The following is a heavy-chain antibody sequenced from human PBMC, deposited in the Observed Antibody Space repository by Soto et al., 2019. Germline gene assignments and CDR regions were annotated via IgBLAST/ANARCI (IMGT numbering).Heavy chain of an antibody. V-gene: IGHV1-69*13. CDR2: IIPIFGTA. J-gene: IGHJ4*02. CDR1: GGTFSSYA. D-gene: IGHD2-21*02. Sequence: ASVKVSCKASGGTFSSYAISWVRQAPGQGLEWMGGIIPIFGTANYAQKFQGRVTITADESTSTAYMELSSLRSEDTAVYYCARISGHGVVTAPHFDYWGQGTLVTVSS. CDR3: ARISGHGVVTAPHFDY.